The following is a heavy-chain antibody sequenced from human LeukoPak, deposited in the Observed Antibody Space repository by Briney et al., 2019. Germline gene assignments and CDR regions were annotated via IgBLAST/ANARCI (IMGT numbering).Heavy chain of an antibody. CDR1: GYTFTSYD. J-gene: IGHJ4*02. CDR3: ARADSLGNYYDV. CDR2: MNPDSGNT. Sequence: ASVKVSCKSSGYTFTSYDINWVRQATGQGLEWMGWMNPDSGNTGYAQKFPGRIAMTRNTSIGTAYMELSSLRSEDTAVYFCARADSLGNYYDVWGQGTLVTVS. D-gene: IGHD3-10*01. V-gene: IGHV1-8*02.